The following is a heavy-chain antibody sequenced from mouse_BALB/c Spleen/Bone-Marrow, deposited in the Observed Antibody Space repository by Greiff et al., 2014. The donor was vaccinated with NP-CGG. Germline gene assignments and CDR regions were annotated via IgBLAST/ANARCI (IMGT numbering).Heavy chain of an antibody. D-gene: IGHD2-4*01. CDR2: IDPENGDT. V-gene: IGHV14-4*02. CDR1: GFNIKDYY. Sequence: EVQVVESGAELVRSGASVKLSCTASGFNIKDYYMHWVKQTPEQGLEWIGWIDPENGDTEYAPKFQGKATMTADTSSNTAYLQLSSLTSEDTAVYYCNARGDYDFDYFDYWGQGTTLTVSS. CDR3: NARGDYDFDYFDY. J-gene: IGHJ2*01.